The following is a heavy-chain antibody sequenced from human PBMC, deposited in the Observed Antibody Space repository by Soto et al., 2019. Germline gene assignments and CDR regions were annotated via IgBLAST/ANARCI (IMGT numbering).Heavy chain of an antibody. J-gene: IGHJ4*02. CDR2: IYYSGST. V-gene: IGHV4-39*01. CDR3: ARHGDGDFDY. D-gene: IGHD4-17*01. Sequence: SETLSLTCTVSGGSISSSSYYWGWIRQPPGKGLEWIGSIYYSGSTYYNPSLKSRVTISVDTSKNQFSLKLSSVTAADTAVYYCARHGDGDFDYWGQGTLVTVSS. CDR1: GGSISSSSYY.